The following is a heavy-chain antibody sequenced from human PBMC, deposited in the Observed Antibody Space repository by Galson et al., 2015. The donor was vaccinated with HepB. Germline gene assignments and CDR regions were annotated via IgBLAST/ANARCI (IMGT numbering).Heavy chain of an antibody. D-gene: IGHD3-22*01. CDR2: ISGSGGST. Sequence: SLRLSCAASGFTFRSYAMSWVRQAPGRGLEWVSDISGSGGSTDYADSVKGRFTISRDNSKNTLHLQMNSLGVEDTAIYYCAKAPWYFDNRGFYYFDWWGQGALVTVSS. CDR3: AKAPWYFDNRGFYYFDW. J-gene: IGHJ4*02. V-gene: IGHV3-23*01. CDR1: GFTFRSYA.